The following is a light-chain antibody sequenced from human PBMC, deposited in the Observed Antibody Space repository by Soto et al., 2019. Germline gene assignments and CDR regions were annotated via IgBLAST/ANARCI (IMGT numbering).Light chain of an antibody. Sequence: EILLTQSPATLSLTPGERAPLACRASQSVSSHLAWYQQKPGQAPRLLIYDGSTRAAGIPARFSGSGSGTDFTLTISSLEPEDFVVYYCQQRDNWPPTFGQGTRLEIK. CDR3: QQRDNWPPT. CDR2: DGS. J-gene: IGKJ5*01. V-gene: IGKV3-11*01. CDR1: QSVSSH.